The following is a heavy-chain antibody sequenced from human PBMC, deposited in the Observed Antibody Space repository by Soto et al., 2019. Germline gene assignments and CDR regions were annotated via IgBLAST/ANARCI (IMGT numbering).Heavy chain of an antibody. V-gene: IGHV4-31*03. CDR3: ARVYYGAQSRFFDY. J-gene: IGHJ4*02. CDR1: GGSIRSGGYF. D-gene: IGHD3-10*01. Sequence: QVQLQESGPGLVKTSQTLSLTCSVSGGSIRSGGYFWSWVRRHPGKGLEWLGYIYYSGNTHYNPSLKSRISISVDNSKNQFSLELSSVTATDTAMYYCARVYYGAQSRFFDYWGRGTLVTVSS. CDR2: IYYSGNT.